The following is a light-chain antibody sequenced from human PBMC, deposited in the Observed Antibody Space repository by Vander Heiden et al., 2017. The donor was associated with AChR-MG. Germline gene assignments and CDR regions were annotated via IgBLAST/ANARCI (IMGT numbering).Light chain of an antibody. J-gene: IGLJ3*02. Sequence: SSVLTQDPAVSVALGQTVRITCPGDSLRSYYASWYQQKPGQAPVLVIYGKNNRPSGIPDRFSGSSSGNTASLTITGAQAEDEADYYCNSRDSSGNHLAVFGGGTKLTVL. CDR2: GKN. V-gene: IGLV3-19*01. CDR1: SLRSYY. CDR3: NSRDSSGNHLAV.